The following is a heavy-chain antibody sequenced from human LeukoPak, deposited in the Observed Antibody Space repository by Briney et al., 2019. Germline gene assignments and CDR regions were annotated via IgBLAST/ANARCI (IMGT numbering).Heavy chain of an antibody. Sequence: ASVKVSCKASGYTFTSYDINWVRQATGQRLEWMGWINAGNGNTKYSQKFQGRVTITRDTSASTAYMELSSLRSEDTAVYYCARTKMGVGVRRSSYEFDYWGQGTLVTVSS. D-gene: IGHD2-15*01. CDR3: ARTKMGVGVRRSSYEFDY. J-gene: IGHJ4*02. CDR1: GYTFTSYD. CDR2: INAGNGNT. V-gene: IGHV1-3*01.